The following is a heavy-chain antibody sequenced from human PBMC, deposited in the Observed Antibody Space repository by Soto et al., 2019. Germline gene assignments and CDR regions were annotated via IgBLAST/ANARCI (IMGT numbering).Heavy chain of an antibody. V-gene: IGHV3-48*03. D-gene: IGHD1-26*01. CDR2: ISTGGTII. J-gene: IGHJ5*02. CDR3: NSVGTPKPP. Sequence: QPGGSLRLSCAASGFTFSSYDMNWVRQAPGKGPEWLSFISTGGTIIYYAESVRGRFTISRDNAKNSLHLQMNSLRAEDTAVYYCNSVGTPKPPWGQGTLVTVSS. CDR1: GFTFSSYD.